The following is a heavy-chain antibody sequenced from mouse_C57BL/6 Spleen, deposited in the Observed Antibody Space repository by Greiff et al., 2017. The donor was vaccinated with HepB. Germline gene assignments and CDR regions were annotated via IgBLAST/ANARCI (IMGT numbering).Heavy chain of an antibody. V-gene: IGHV1-59*01. CDR1: GYTFTSYW. J-gene: IGHJ3*01. Sequence: QVQLQQPGAELVRPGTSVKLSCKASGYTFTSYWMHWVKQRPGQGLEWIGVIDPSDSYTNYNQKFKGKATLTVDTSSSTAYMQLSSLTSEDSSVYYCARPAPGAYWGQGTLVTVSA. CDR2: IDPSDSYT. CDR3: ARPAPGAY.